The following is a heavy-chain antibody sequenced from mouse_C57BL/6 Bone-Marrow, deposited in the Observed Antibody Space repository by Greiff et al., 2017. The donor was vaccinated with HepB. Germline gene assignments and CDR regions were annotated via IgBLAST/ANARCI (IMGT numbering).Heavy chain of an antibody. D-gene: IGHD4-1*01. Sequence: LVESGAELMKPGASVKLSCKATGYTFTGYWIEWVKQRPGHGLEWIGEILPGSGSTNYNEKFKGKATFTADTSSNTAYMQLSSLTTGDSAIYYCARGLGSPYWYFDVWGTGTTVTVSS. CDR3: ARGLGSPYWYFDV. V-gene: IGHV1-9*01. CDR2: ILPGSGST. CDR1: GYTFTGYW. J-gene: IGHJ1*03.